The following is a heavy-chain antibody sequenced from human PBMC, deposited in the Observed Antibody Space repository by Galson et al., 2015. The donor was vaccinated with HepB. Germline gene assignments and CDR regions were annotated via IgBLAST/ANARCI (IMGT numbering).Heavy chain of an antibody. CDR3: AKGGYSNIFLSGGWVAP. D-gene: IGHD6-13*01. Sequence: SLRLSCAVSGFTFSNSGMHWVRQGPGKGLEWVAGISSDGTNKIYADSTRGRLTVSRDNSNNTLFLQMNNLRAEDTAIYFCAKGGYSNIFLSGGWVAPWGQGT. CDR2: ISSDGTNK. J-gene: IGHJ5*02. CDR1: GFTFSNSG. V-gene: IGHV3-30*18.